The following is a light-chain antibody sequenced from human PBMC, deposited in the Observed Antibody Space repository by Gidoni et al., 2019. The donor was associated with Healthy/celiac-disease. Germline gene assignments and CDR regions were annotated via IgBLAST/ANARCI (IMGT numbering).Light chain of an antibody. CDR2: DAS. J-gene: IGKJ4*01. V-gene: IGKV1-33*01. Sequence: DIKMNQSPSSLSASVGDRVTITCQASQDISNYLNWYQQKPGKAPKLLIYDASNLETGVPSRFSGSGSGTDFTFTISSLQPEDIATYYCQQYDNLPPLTFGGGTKVEIK. CDR1: QDISNY. CDR3: QQYDNLPPLT.